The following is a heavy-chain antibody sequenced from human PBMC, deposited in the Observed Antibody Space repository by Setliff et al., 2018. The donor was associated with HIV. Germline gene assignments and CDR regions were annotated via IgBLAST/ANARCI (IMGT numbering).Heavy chain of an antibody. V-gene: IGHV4-39*02. CDR1: GVSFTSSTYY. Sequence: PSETLSLTCNVPGVSFTSSTYYWGWVRQPPGKGLEWIGSIYYSGTTYYKSSLKSRVTISVDTSESHFSLRLSSVSAADTGVYYCAIRDRSFDFWSGYYQRDFWSQGTLVTVSS. CDR3: AIRDRSFDFWSGYYQRDF. J-gene: IGHJ4*02. CDR2: IYYSGTT. D-gene: IGHD3-3*01.